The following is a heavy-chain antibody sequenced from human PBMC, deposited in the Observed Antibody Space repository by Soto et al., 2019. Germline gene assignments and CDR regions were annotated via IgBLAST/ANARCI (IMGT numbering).Heavy chain of an antibody. J-gene: IGHJ6*03. D-gene: IGHD3-22*01. CDR1: GFTFSDYY. CDR2: ISSSGSTI. Sequence: GGSLRLSCAASGFTFSDYYMSWIRQAPGKGLEWVSYISSSGSTIYYADSVKGRFTISRDNAKNSLYLQMNSLRAEDTAVYYCARDALDSNYYYYYMDVWGKGTTVTVSS. CDR3: ARDALDSNYYYYYMDV. V-gene: IGHV3-11*01.